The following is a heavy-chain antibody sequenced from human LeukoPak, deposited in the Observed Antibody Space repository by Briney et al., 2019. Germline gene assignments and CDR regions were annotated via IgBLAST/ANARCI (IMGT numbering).Heavy chain of an antibody. V-gene: IGHV4-39*01. D-gene: IGHD2-15*01. CDR3: ARQQCNGGSCYSRAIWFDP. CDR1: GGSISSASYY. Sequence: SETLSLTCNVSGGSISSASYYWGWLRQPPGKGLEWIGSIYYTGTTYQSPSLKSRVTISVHTSKNQFSLKLISVTAADTAVYYCARQQCNGGSCYSRAIWFDPWGQGTLVTVSS. CDR2: IYYTGTT. J-gene: IGHJ5*02.